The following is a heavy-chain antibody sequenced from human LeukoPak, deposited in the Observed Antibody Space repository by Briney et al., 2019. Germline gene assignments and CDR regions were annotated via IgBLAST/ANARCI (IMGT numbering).Heavy chain of an antibody. CDR2: IYHSGST. D-gene: IGHD3-22*01. V-gene: IGHV4-38-2*02. Sequence: SETLSLTCTVSGYSISSGYYWGWIRQPPGKGLEWIGSIYHSGSTYYNPSLKSRVTISVDTSKNQFSLKLSSVTAADTAVYYCARIAFSGYYYFDYWGQGTLVTVSS. CDR1: GYSISSGYY. J-gene: IGHJ4*02. CDR3: ARIAFSGYYYFDY.